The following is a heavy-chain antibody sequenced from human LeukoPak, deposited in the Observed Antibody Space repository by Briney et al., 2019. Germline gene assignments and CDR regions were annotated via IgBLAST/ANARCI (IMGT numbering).Heavy chain of an antibody. CDR3: ARDPVVGATEIYYYYGMDV. CDR1: GFTFSSYS. Sequence: GGSLRLSCAPSGFTFSSYSMNWVRQAPGKGLEGVSSISSSSSYIYYADSVKGRFTISRDNAKNSLYLQMNSLRAEDTAVYYCARDPVVGATEIYYYYGMDVWGQGTTVTVSS. V-gene: IGHV3-21*01. J-gene: IGHJ6*02. CDR2: ISSSSSYI. D-gene: IGHD1-26*01.